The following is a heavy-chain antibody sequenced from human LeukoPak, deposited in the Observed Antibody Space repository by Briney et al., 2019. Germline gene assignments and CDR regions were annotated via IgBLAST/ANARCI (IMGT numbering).Heavy chain of an antibody. J-gene: IGHJ4*02. CDR3: ARALGVAATNDY. Sequence: PSETLSLTCSVSGGSISSYYWSWIRQPPGKGLEWIGYIYYSGSANYNPSLKSRVTISVDTSKNQFSLKLSSVTAADTAVYYCARALGVAATNDYWGQGTLVTVSS. D-gene: IGHD2-15*01. CDR1: GGSISSYY. V-gene: IGHV4-59*08. CDR2: IYYSGSA.